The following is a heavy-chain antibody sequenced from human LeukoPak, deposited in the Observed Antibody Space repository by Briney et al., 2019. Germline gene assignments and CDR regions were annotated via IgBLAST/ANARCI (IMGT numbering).Heavy chain of an antibody. CDR1: GGSISSGSYY. J-gene: IGHJ4*02. Sequence: ASETLSLTCTVSGGSISSGSYYWSWIRQPAGKGLEWIGRIYTSGSTNYNPSLKSRVTISVDTSKNQFSLKLSSVTAADTAVYYCAAGDGYNPNPPYYFDYWGQGTLVTVSS. V-gene: IGHV4-61*02. CDR2: IYTSGST. CDR3: AAGDGYNPNPPYYFDY. D-gene: IGHD5-24*01.